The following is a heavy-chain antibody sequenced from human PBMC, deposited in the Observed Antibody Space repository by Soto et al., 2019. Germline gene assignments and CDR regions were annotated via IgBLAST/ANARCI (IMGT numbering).Heavy chain of an antibody. CDR1: GGSINNYY. CDR3: ARQSRGLAVAGLDS. D-gene: IGHD6-19*01. J-gene: IGHJ4*02. Sequence: SETLSLTCTVSGGSINNYYWSWVRQPPGKGLEWIGYIYYSGSTDYNPSLKSRVTMSVDTSENQFSLKLSSVTAGDTAVYYCARQSRGLAVAGLDSWGQGTLVTVSS. V-gene: IGHV4-59*08. CDR2: IYYSGST.